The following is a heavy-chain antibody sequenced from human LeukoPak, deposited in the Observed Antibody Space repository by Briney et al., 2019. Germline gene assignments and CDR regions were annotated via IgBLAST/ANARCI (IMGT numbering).Heavy chain of an antibody. CDR3: ATISSSGWYFDY. CDR1: GYTLTELS. V-gene: IGHV1-24*01. Sequence: ASVKVSCKVSGYTLTELSMHWVRQAPGEGLEWMGGFDPEDGETIYAQKFQGRVTMTEDTSTDTAYMELSSLRSEDTAVYYCATISSSGWYFDYWGQGTLVTVSS. D-gene: IGHD6-19*01. CDR2: FDPEDGET. J-gene: IGHJ4*02.